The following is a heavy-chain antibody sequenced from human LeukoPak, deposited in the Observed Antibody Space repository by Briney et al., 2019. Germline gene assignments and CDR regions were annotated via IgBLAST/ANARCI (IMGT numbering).Heavy chain of an antibody. CDR1: GGSISSGGYS. Sequence: PSETLSLTCAVSGGSISSGGYSWSWIRQPPGKGLEWIGYIYHSGSTYYNPSLKSRVTISVDRSKNQFSLKLSSVTAADTAVYYCARYNRDTGGYGMGVWGQGTTVIVSS. J-gene: IGHJ6*02. CDR2: IYHSGST. D-gene: IGHD5-18*01. V-gene: IGHV4-30-2*01. CDR3: ARYNRDTGGYGMGV.